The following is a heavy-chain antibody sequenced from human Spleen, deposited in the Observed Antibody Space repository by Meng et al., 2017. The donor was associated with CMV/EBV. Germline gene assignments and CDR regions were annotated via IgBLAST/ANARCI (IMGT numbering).Heavy chain of an antibody. CDR2: ISWNSVSI. Sequence: SLKISCAASGFTFNSYAMHWVRQAPGKGLEWVSGISWNSVSIAYADSVKGRFTITRDDTENSLYLQMNGLRPEDTAMYYCAKDSSGYFDAFEIWGQGTRVTVSS. V-gene: IGHV3-9*01. CDR1: GFTFNSYA. J-gene: IGHJ3*02. CDR3: AKDSSGYFDAFEI. D-gene: IGHD3-22*01.